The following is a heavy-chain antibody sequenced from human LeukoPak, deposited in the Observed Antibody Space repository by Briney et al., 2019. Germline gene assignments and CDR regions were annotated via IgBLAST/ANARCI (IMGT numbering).Heavy chain of an antibody. CDR3: ATVSNEVGNDILTGYLI. D-gene: IGHD3-9*01. CDR2: FDPEDGET. Sequence: ASVKVSCKVSGYTLTELSMHWVRQAPGKGIEWMGGFDPEDGETIYAQKFQGRVTMTEDTSTDTAYMELSSLRSEDTAVYYCATVSNEVGNDILTGYLIWGQGTLVTVSS. CDR1: GYTLTELS. J-gene: IGHJ4*02. V-gene: IGHV1-24*01.